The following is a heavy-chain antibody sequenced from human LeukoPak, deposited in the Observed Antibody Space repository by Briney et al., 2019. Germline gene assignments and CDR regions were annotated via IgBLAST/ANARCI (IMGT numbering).Heavy chain of an antibody. CDR2: SYSDSNT. CDR3: VRKNRDFNAAFDI. Sequence: PGGSLRLPCAASGFTVSNNYMSWVRQAPGKGLEWVSISYSDSNTNYADSVEGRFTISRDTSQNTLSLQMNSLRAEDTAVYYCVRKNRDFNAAFDIWGQGTVVTVSS. CDR1: GFTVSNNY. J-gene: IGHJ3*02. V-gene: IGHV3-53*01. D-gene: IGHD1-14*01.